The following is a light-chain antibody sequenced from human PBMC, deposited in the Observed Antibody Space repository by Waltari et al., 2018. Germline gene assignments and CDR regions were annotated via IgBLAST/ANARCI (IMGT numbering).Light chain of an antibody. Sequence: GSPGQAITISCTGTSSDVGDYNYVSWYQQYPGKAPKLMIYDVTRRPSGVSSRFAGSKSGNTASLTISGLQAEDEAEYYCSSYTGSSTWVFGGGTKLTVL. CDR3: SSYTGSSTWV. J-gene: IGLJ3*02. V-gene: IGLV2-14*03. CDR2: DVT. CDR1: SSDVGDYNY.